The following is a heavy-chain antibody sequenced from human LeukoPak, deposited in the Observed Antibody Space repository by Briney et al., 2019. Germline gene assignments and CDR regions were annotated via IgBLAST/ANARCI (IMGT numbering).Heavy chain of an antibody. D-gene: IGHD6-13*01. V-gene: IGHV3-23*01. CDR3: AKGRAAGTLEMVFDY. J-gene: IGHJ4*02. CDR2: ISASVGTT. Sequence: PGASVRLSCAASGFSLTTYVMSWVRQAPGKGPEWVSGISASVGTTYYAASVKGRFAISRDSSKNTLSLEMNSLRAEDTAVYYCAKGRAAGTLEMVFDYWGQGTLVTVSS. CDR1: GFSLTTYV.